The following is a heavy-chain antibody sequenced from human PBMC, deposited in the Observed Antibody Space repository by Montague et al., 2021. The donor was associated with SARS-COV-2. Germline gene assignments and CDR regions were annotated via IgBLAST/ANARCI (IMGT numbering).Heavy chain of an antibody. CDR1: GGSISSYY. Sequence: TLSLTCTVSGGSISSYYWSWIRQPPGKGLEWIGYIYYSGSTNYNPSLKSRVTISVDTSKNQFSLKLNSVTAADTTVYYCARDSDYYDSSAGYYHGMDVWGQGTTVTVSS. D-gene: IGHD3-22*01. CDR3: ARDSDYYDSSAGYYHGMDV. V-gene: IGHV4-59*01. J-gene: IGHJ6*02. CDR2: IYYSGST.